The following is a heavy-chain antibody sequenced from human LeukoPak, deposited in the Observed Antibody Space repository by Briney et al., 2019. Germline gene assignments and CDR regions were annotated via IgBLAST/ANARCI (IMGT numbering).Heavy chain of an antibody. Sequence: PSETLSLTCPVSGGSLSSGGYYWRWLRQHPGRGREWLGYIYYSGSTYYNPSLKSRVTISVDTSKNQFSLKLSSVTAADTAVYYCARSISVDYDSSGYRSSYYGMDVWGQGTTVTVSS. CDR2: IYYSGST. CDR3: ARSISVDYDSSGYRSSYYGMDV. J-gene: IGHJ6*02. V-gene: IGHV4-31*03. CDR1: GGSLSSGGYY. D-gene: IGHD3-22*01.